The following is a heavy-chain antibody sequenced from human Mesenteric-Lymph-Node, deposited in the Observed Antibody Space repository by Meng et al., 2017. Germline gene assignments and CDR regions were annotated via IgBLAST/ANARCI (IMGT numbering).Heavy chain of an antibody. Sequence: QVHLVESGGGVVQPARSLRLSCAASGFTFSSLGMLWVRQAPGKGLEWVAVIWSDGNTKYYADSVKDRFTISRDNSKSTLYLQMNSLRAEDTAVYYCTGNSHIYGFDYWGPGTLVTVSS. J-gene: IGHJ4*02. CDR2: IWSDGNTK. V-gene: IGHV3-33*01. D-gene: IGHD5-18*01. CDR1: GFTFSSLG. CDR3: TGNSHIYGFDY.